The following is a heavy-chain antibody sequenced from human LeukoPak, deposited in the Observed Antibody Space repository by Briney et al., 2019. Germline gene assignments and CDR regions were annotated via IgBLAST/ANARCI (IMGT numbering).Heavy chain of an antibody. J-gene: IGHJ4*02. V-gene: IGHV4-38-2*02. CDR1: GYSISSGYY. CDR3: ARDEDVFGVDY. CDR2: IYHSGST. Sequence: SETLSLTCTVSGYSISSGYYWGWIRQPPGKGLEWIGSIYHSGSTYYNPSLKSRVTISVDTSKNQFSLKQSTVTAADTAVYYCARDEDVFGVDYWGQGTLVTVSS. D-gene: IGHD2-21*01.